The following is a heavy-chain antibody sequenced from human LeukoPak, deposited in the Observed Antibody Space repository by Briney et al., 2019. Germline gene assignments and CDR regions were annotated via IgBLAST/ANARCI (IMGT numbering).Heavy chain of an antibody. D-gene: IGHD2-2*01. CDR2: INHSGST. Sequence: SETLSLTCAVYGGSFSSYYWSWIRQPPGKGLEWIGEINHSGSTNHNPSLRSRVTISVDTSKNQFSLKLSSVTAADTAVYYCARAGVVVPAAISWFDPWGQGTLVTVSS. CDR1: GGSFSSYY. J-gene: IGHJ5*02. V-gene: IGHV4-34*01. CDR3: ARAGVVVPAAISWFDP.